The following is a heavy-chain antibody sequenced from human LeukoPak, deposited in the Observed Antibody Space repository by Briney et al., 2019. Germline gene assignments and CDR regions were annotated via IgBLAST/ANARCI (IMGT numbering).Heavy chain of an antibody. V-gene: IGHV3-53*01. CDR1: GFTVSNDY. Sequence: WGSLRPSFSRSGFTVSNDYMSWVRPAPGKGLEGVSVIYSGGSTYYADSVKGRFTISRDKSKNTVYLQMNSLRAEDTAVYYCAKDLRMHSSSWSPDYWGQGTLVTVSS. CDR3: AKDLRMHSSSWSPDY. CDR2: IYSGGST. J-gene: IGHJ4*02. D-gene: IGHD6-13*01.